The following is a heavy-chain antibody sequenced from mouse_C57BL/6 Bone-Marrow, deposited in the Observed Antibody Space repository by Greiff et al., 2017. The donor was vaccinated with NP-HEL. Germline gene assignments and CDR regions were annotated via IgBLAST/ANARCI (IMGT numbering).Heavy chain of an antibody. CDR2: INPNYGTT. J-gene: IGHJ2*01. CDR1: GYSFTDYN. CDR3: ARRGAVITTVVKDYFDY. Sequence: EVQLVESGPELVKPGASVKISCKASGYSFTDYNMNWVKQSNGKSLEWIGVINPNYGTTSYNQKFKGKATLTVDQSSSTAYMQLNSLTSEDSAVYYCARRGAVITTVVKDYFDYWGQGTTLTVSS. V-gene: IGHV1-39*01. D-gene: IGHD1-1*01.